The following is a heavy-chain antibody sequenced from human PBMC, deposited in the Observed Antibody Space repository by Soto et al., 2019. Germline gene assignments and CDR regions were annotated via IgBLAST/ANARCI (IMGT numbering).Heavy chain of an antibody. CDR2: INAGNGNT. V-gene: IGHV1-3*01. J-gene: IGHJ6*02. D-gene: IGHD3-22*01. CDR3: ARDPNDSSAYYHHYYYGMDV. Sequence: WASVKVSCKASGYTFTSYGIHWVRQAPGQRLEWTGWINAGNGNTKYSEKFQGRVTITRDTSASTAYLALSSLRSEDTAVYYCARDPNDSSAYYHHYYYGMDVWGQGTTVTVSS. CDR1: GYTFTSYG.